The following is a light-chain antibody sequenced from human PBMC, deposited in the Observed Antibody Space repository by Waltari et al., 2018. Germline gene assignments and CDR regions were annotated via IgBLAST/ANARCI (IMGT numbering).Light chain of an antibody. Sequence: QSALTQPASVSGSPGPSLPISCTGTSSAVGGYNYVSWYQQYPGKAPQLMIYGVSYRPSGISNRFSGSKSGNTATLTISGLQAEDEADYYCSSYTSTKTGVFGTGTKVTVL. CDR2: GVS. CDR1: SSAVGGYNY. V-gene: IGLV2-14*01. CDR3: SSYTSTKTGV. J-gene: IGLJ1*01.